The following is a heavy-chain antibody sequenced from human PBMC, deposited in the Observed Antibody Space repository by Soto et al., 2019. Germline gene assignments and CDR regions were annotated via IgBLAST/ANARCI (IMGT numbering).Heavy chain of an antibody. V-gene: IGHV4-4*07. Sequence: SETLSLTCTVSGASITGTSYWSWIRQPAGKGLEWIGRFSLSGTTNYNPSLRSRVTMSADVSKNQFSLRLTSVTAADTALYYCARGMTPPGAPAWYYFDSWGQGTLGTVSS. D-gene: IGHD2-8*02. J-gene: IGHJ4*02. CDR2: FSLSGTT. CDR3: ARGMTPPGAPAWYYFDS. CDR1: GASITGTSY.